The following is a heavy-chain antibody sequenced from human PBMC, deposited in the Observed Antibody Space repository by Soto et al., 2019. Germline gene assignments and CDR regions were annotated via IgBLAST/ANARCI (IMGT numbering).Heavy chain of an antibody. D-gene: IGHD3-10*01. CDR2: ISSDGSNK. V-gene: IGHV3-30*04. J-gene: IGHJ4*02. CDR3: ARSRNSAVADSFDF. Sequence: QVQVVESGGGVVQPGRSLRLSCAASGFTFSRDAIHWVRQAPGTGLGWVAVISSDGSNKYYVDSVKGRFTISRDNSKNTLYLQMNSVRDEATAVYYCARSRNSAVADSFDFWGQGTLVTVSS. CDR1: GFTFSRDA.